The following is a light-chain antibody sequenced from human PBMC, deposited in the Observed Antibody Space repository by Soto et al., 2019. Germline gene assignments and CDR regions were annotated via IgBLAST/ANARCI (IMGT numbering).Light chain of an antibody. CDR3: AAWDDSLNGSYV. CDR2: SNN. J-gene: IGLJ1*01. Sequence: QSVLTQPPSASGTPGQRVTISCSGSSSNIGSNTVNWYQQLPGTAPKLLLYSNNHRPSGVPDRFSGSKSGTSASLAISGLQSEDEADYYCAAWDDSLNGSYVFGTGTKLTVL. CDR1: SSNIGSNT. V-gene: IGLV1-44*01.